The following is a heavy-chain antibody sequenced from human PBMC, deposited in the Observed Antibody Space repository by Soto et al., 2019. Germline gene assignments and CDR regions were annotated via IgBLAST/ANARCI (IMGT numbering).Heavy chain of an antibody. J-gene: IGHJ5*01. V-gene: IGHV4-59*01. CDR3: ASMIGDPVLSFDS. Sequence: QVQLQESGPGLVKPSETLSLTCTVSGGSISSYYWSWIRQPPGKGLEWIGFIFYSGSTSYNPSLKSRVTISIDTSEYQFSLKLNSATAADTAVYYCASMIGDPVLSFDSWGQGTLVDVSS. CDR2: IFYSGST. CDR1: GGSISSYY. D-gene: IGHD3-10*02.